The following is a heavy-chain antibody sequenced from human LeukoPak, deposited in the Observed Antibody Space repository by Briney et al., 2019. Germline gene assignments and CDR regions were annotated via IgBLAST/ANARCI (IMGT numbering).Heavy chain of an antibody. D-gene: IGHD6-13*01. CDR2: IIPILGIA. V-gene: IGHV1-69*04. Sequence: SVKVSCKASGGTFSSYAISWVRQAPGQGLEWMGRIIPILGIANYAQKFQGRVTITADKSTSTAYTELSSLRSEDTAVYYCARDLRAAAGSDYWGQGTLVTVSS. CDR1: GGTFSSYA. CDR3: ARDLRAAAGSDY. J-gene: IGHJ4*02.